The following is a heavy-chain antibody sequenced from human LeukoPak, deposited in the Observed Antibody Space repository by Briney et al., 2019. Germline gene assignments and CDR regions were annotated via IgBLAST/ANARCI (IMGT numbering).Heavy chain of an antibody. CDR2: INHSGST. CDR3: ARRVMAYAKYYFDY. CDR1: GGSFSGYY. Sequence: SETLSLTCAVYGGSFSGYYWSWIRQPPGKGLEWIGEINHSGSTNYNPSLKSRVTISVDTSKNQFSLKLSSVTAADTAVYYCARRVMAYAKYYFDYWGQGTLVTVSS. J-gene: IGHJ4*02. D-gene: IGHD2-8*01. V-gene: IGHV4-34*01.